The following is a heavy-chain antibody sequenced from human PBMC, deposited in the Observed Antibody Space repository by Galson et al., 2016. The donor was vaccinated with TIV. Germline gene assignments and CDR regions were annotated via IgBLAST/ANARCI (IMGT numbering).Heavy chain of an antibody. D-gene: IGHD1-1*01. Sequence: SLRLSCAASGFTFTTYAMKWVRQAPGKGLDWVSSISGSGGRTYYADSVKGRFTISRDNSRNTLFLQMNSLGADDTAVYYCARGALDTDRQYYYYYGLDVWGQGTAVTVSS. V-gene: IGHV3-23*01. J-gene: IGHJ6*02. CDR3: ARGALDTDRQYYYYYGLDV. CDR1: GFTFTTYA. CDR2: ISGSGGRT.